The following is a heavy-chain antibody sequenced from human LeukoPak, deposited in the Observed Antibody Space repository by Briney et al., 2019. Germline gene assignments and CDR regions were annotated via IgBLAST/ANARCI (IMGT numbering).Heavy chain of an antibody. J-gene: IGHJ4*02. V-gene: IGHV3-23*01. CDR2: ISGSGGST. CDR1: GFSFSSYA. CDR3: AKGTNPTDY. Sequence: PGGSLRLSCAASGFSFSSYAMSWVRQAQGKGLEWVSGISGSGGSTYYADSVKGRFTISRDNSRNTLYLFMNSLRAEDTAVYYCAKGTNPTDYWGQGTLVTVSS.